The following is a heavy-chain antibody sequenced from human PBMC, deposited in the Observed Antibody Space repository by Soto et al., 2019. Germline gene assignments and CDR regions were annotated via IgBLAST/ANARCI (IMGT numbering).Heavy chain of an antibody. V-gene: IGHV3-30-3*01. CDR2: ISYDGSNK. CDR1: GFTFSSYA. CDR3: ARDQVVVPANYYYYYGMDV. J-gene: IGHJ6*02. D-gene: IGHD2-2*01. Sequence: QVQLVESGGGVVQPGRSLRLSCAASGFTFSSYAMHWVRQAPGKGLEWVAVISYDGSNKYYADSVKGRFTISRDNSKNTLYLQMNSLRAEDTAVYYCARDQVVVPANYYYYYGMDVWGQGPTVTVSS.